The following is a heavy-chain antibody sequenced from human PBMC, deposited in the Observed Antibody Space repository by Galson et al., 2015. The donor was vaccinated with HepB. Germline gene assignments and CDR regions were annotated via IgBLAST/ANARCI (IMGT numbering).Heavy chain of an antibody. CDR3: AKSIHLRRGFYS. CDR2: TYYRSSWSN. Sequence: CAISGDSVSSNSVGWNWIRQSPSRGLEWLGRTYYRSSWSNDYAASVKSRITINPDTSNNQFSLQLNSVTPEDTAVYYCAKSIHLRRGFYSWGQGTLVTVSS. J-gene: IGHJ4*02. CDR1: GDSVSSNSVG. D-gene: IGHD2-2*02. V-gene: IGHV6-1*01.